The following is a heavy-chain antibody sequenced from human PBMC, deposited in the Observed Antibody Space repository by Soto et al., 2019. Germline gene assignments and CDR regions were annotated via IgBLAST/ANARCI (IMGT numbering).Heavy chain of an antibody. CDR2: IYYSGTT. D-gene: IGHD1-26*01. CDR1: CGSCSNLSFI. CDR3: ARDHKWDGMDV. J-gene: IGHJ6*02. Sequence: ILSLTWSVVCGSCSNLSFICIWNRQFPGKGLEWIGYIYYSGTTYYHPSLRSRVIMSVDTSKNQFSLKLSSVTAADTAVYYCARDHKWDGMDVWGQGTTVTVSS. V-gene: IGHV4-31*02.